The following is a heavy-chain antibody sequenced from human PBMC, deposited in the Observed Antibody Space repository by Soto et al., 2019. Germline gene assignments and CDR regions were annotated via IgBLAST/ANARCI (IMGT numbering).Heavy chain of an antibody. CDR2: LYTSGSN. D-gene: IGHD3-3*01. CDR3: ARDRRITIFEVVWDYYYYGMDV. Sequence: SETLSLTCTVSGGSISSYYWSWIRQPAGKALEWIWRLYTSGSNNYNPSLKSRVTMSVDTSKNQFYLKLSSVTAADTAVYYCARDRRITIFEVVWDYYYYGMDVWGQGTRDTVPS. CDR1: GGSISSYY. V-gene: IGHV4-4*07. J-gene: IGHJ6*01.